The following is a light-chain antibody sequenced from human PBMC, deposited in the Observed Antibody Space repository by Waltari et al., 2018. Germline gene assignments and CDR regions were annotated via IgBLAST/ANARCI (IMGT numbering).Light chain of an antibody. V-gene: IGKV3-15*01. CDR2: GAS. J-gene: IGKJ2*01. Sequence: DIVMTQSPATLSVSPGATATLSCRASQSVNINLAWFQQNPGQPPRLLIYGASTRATGIPARCSGSGSGTEFTLTISSLQSEDFAVYYCQHYNNWPPLYTFGQGTKLEIK. CDR1: QSVNIN. CDR3: QHYNNWPPLYT.